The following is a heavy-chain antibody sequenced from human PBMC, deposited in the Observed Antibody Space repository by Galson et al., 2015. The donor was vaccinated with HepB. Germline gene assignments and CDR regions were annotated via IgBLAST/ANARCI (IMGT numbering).Heavy chain of an antibody. V-gene: IGHV4-59*01. Sequence: LSLTCTVSGGSISSYYWSRIRQPPGKGLEWIGYIYYSGSTNYNPSLKSRVTISVDTSKNQFSLKLSSVTAADTAVYYCARLVGDFWSGYYYYGMDVWGQGTTVTVSS. CDR3: ARLVGDFWSGYYYYGMDV. D-gene: IGHD3-3*01. CDR2: IYYSGST. J-gene: IGHJ6*02. CDR1: GGSISSYY.